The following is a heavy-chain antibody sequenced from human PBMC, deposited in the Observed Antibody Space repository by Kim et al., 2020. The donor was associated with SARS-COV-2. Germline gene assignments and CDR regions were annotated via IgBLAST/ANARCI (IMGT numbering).Heavy chain of an antibody. J-gene: IGHJ6*02. D-gene: IGHD5-18*01. CDR1: GYTFTSYY. V-gene: IGHV1-46*01. CDR2: INPSGGST. CDR3: ARGTRGYSYGPYYGMDV. Sequence: ASVKVSCKASGYTFTSYYMHWVRQAPGQGLEWMGIINPSGGSTSYAQKFQGRVTMTRDTSTSTVYMELSSLRSEDTAVYYCARGTRGYSYGPYYGMDVWGQGTTVTVSS.